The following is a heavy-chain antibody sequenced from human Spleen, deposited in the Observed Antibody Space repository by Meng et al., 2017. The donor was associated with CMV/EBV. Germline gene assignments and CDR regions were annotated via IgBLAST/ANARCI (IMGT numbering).Heavy chain of an antibody. CDR2: ISSSSSYI. Sequence: GESLKISCAASGFTFSSYSMNWVRQTPGKGLEWVSSISSSSSYIYYTDSVKGRFTISRDNAKNSLYLQMNSLRAEDTAVCSCARADDYFDYWGQGTLVTVSS. J-gene: IGHJ4*02. CDR1: GFTFSSYS. CDR3: ARADDYFDY. V-gene: IGHV3-21*01.